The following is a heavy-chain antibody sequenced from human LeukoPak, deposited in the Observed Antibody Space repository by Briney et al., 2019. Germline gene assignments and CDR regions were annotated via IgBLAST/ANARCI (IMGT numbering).Heavy chain of an antibody. J-gene: IGHJ6*03. Sequence: SVPLSLTCTVDGGSIRKGYWGWIRQPPGKGLEWIGYIYYSGSTNYNPSLKSRVTISVDTSKNQFSLKLSSVTAADTAVYYCARGTYYDFWSGYYPSYYYMDVWGKGTTVTVSS. CDR1: GGSIRKGY. D-gene: IGHD3-3*01. CDR2: IYYSGST. V-gene: IGHV4-59*01. CDR3: ARGTYYDFWSGYYPSYYYMDV.